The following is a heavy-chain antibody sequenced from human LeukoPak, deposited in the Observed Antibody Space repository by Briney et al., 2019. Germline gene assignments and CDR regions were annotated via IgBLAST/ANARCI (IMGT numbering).Heavy chain of an antibody. V-gene: IGHV1-2*02. J-gene: IGHJ1*01. Sequence: ASLKVSCKTSGYTFTGQYLHWVRQAPGQGLEWMGWITPNSGGTKSAQKFQGRVIMTRDTSISTAYMELRSLSSDDTAVYYCARGRQLHLGELFPFAEFFQPWGQGTLVTV. CDR3: ARGRQLHLGELFPFAEFFQP. CDR2: ITPNSGGT. CDR1: GYTFTGQY. D-gene: IGHD3-16*01.